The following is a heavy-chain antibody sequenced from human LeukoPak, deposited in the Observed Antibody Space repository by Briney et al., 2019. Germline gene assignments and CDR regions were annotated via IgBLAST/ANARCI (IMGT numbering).Heavy chain of an antibody. D-gene: IGHD2-21*01. CDR3: ARQLDIVGGFDP. J-gene: IGHJ5*02. Sequence: PSGTLSLTCTVSGGSISSSSYYWGWIRQPPGKGLEWIGSIYYSGSTYYNPSLKSRVTISVDTSKNQFSLKLSSVTAADTAVYYCARQLDIVGGFDPWGQGTLVTVSS. CDR2: IYYSGST. V-gene: IGHV4-39*01. CDR1: GGSISSSSYY.